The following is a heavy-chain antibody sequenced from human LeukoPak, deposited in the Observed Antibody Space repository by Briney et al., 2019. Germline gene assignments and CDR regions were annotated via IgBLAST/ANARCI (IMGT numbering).Heavy chain of an antibody. D-gene: IGHD1-26*01. V-gene: IGHV3-23*01. Sequence: SGGSLRLSCAASGFTFSSYAMSWVRQAPGKGLEWVSGISGSGGNTYYADSVKGRFTISRDNSNNTLYLQMNSLRAEDTALYYCAKTLVGATAYFDSWGQGTLVTVSS. CDR2: ISGSGGNT. CDR1: GFTFSSYA. J-gene: IGHJ4*02. CDR3: AKTLVGATAYFDS.